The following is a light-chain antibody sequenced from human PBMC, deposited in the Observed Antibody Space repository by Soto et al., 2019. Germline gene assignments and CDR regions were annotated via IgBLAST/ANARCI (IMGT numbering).Light chain of an antibody. CDR1: DNDVGRYDY. CDR2: EVS. V-gene: IGLV2-8*01. J-gene: IGLJ2*01. Sequence: QSVLTQPPSASGSPGMSVTLSCSGTDNDVGRYDYVSWYQQHPGKAPKLLIYEVSKRPSGVPDRLSASKSGNTASLTVSGLQGEDEADYYCMSYVGGNSVAFGGGTKLTVL. CDR3: MSYVGGNSVA.